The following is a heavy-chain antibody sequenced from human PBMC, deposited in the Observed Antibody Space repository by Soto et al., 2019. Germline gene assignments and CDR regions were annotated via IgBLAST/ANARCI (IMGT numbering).Heavy chain of an antibody. CDR2: ISYDGINE. V-gene: IGHV3-30*15. J-gene: IGHJ4*02. CDR3: ARDRLRLGELSLIGYFDY. CDR1: GFTFTSYA. Sequence: QVQLVESGGSVVQPGRSLRLSCEASGFTFTSYAMHWVRQAPGKGLEWVAVISYDGINEYYADSVKGRFTISRDNSKNTLSLQMRSRRVEDTAVYYCARDRLRLGELSLIGYFDYWGQGTLVTVSS. D-gene: IGHD3-16*02.